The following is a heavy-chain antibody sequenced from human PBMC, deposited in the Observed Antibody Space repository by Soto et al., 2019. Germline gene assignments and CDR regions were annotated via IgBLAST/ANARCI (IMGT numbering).Heavy chain of an antibody. D-gene: IGHD3-10*01. CDR2: IYYSGST. Sequence: TLSLTCTVSGGSNSSGGYFWSWIRHHPGKGLEWIGYIYYSGSTYYNPSLKSRVTISVDTSKNQFSLKLSSVTAADTAVYYCARFYMVRGVMGAFDIWGQGTMVTVSS. V-gene: IGHV4-31*03. J-gene: IGHJ3*02. CDR3: ARFYMVRGVMGAFDI. CDR1: GGSNSSGGYF.